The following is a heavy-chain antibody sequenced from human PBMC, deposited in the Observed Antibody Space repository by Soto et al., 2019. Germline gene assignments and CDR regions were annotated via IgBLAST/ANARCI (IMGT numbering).Heavy chain of an antibody. J-gene: IGHJ6*02. D-gene: IGHD2-15*01. V-gene: IGHV3-11*01. CDR1: GFTFSDYY. CDR2: ISSSGSTI. CDR3: ARAIGYCSGGSCRELYYGMDV. Sequence: GGSLRLSCAASGFTFSDYYMSWIRQAPGKGLEWVSYISSSGSTIYYADSVKGRFTISRDNAKNSLYLQMNSLRAEDTAVYYCARAIGYCSGGSCRELYYGMDVWGQGTTVTVSS.